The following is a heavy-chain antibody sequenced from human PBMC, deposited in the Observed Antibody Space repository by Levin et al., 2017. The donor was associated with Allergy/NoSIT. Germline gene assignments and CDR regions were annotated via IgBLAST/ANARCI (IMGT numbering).Heavy chain of an antibody. D-gene: IGHD3-9*01. J-gene: IGHJ4*02. V-gene: IGHV3-23*01. CDR3: VSYYDILTGNYYFDY. Sequence: GGSLRLSCAASGFTFSSYAMSWVRQAPGKGLEWVSAISGSGGSTYYADSVKGRFTISRDNSKNTLYLQMNILRAEDTAVYYCVSYYDILTGNYYFDYWGQGTLVTVSS. CDR2: ISGSGGST. CDR1: GFTFSSYA.